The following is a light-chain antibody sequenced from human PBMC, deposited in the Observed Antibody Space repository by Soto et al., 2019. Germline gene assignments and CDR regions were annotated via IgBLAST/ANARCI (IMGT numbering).Light chain of an antibody. CDR2: EVS. CDR3: SSYTTSSTYV. V-gene: IGLV2-18*02. Sequence: QSALTQPPSVSGSPGQSVTISCTGTSSDVGSYNRVSWYQQPPGTAPKLMIYEVSNRPSGVPDRFSGSKSGNTASLTISGLQAEDEDDYYCSSYTTSSTYVSGTGTKVTVL. CDR1: SSDVGSYNR. J-gene: IGLJ1*01.